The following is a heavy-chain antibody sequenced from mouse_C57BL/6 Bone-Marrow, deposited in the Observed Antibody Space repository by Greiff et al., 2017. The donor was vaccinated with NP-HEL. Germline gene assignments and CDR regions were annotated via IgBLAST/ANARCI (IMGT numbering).Heavy chain of an antibody. CDR2: ISDGGSYT. J-gene: IGHJ4*01. D-gene: IGHD1-1*01. CDR3: ARGYYGSSENAMDY. V-gene: IGHV5-4*03. CDR1: GFTFSSYA. Sequence: EVKVVESGGGLVKPGGSLKLSCAASGFTFSSYAMSWVRQTPEKRLEWVATISDGGSYTYYPDNVKGRFTISRDNAKNNLYLQMSHLKSEDTAMYYCARGYYGSSENAMDYWGQGTSVTVSS.